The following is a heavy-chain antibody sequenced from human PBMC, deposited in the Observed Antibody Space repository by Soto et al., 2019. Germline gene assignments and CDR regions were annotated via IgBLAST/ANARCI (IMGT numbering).Heavy chain of an antibody. D-gene: IGHD4-17*01. CDR1: GITLRGYA. J-gene: IGHJ4*02. CDR2: ISYDGMTK. V-gene: IGHV3-30*04. Sequence: QVQLVESGGCVVQPGRSLRLSCEASGITLRGYAMHWVRQAPGQGLEWVAVISYDGMTKKYADSVKGRLTISRDDSKNTLYLQLNSLRAEDTAVYYCAKGDDYGAPDYWGQGTLVTVSS. CDR3: AKGDDYGAPDY.